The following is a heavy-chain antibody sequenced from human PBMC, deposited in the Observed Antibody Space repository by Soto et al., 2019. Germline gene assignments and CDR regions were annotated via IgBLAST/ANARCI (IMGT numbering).Heavy chain of an antibody. J-gene: IGHJ6*03. CDR2: MNPNSGNT. D-gene: IGHD3-3*01. CDR1: GSTFTGND. CDR3: ARGPSYYDFWSGYYYYMDV. V-gene: IGHV1-8*01. Sequence: QVQLVQSGAEVKKPGAPVKVSCRPSGSTFTGNDITWGGQATGQGLGGMGWMNPNSGNTGYAKKFQGRVTMTRNTSISTAYMELSSLRSEDTAVYYCARGPSYYDFWSGYYYYMDVWGKGTTVTVSS.